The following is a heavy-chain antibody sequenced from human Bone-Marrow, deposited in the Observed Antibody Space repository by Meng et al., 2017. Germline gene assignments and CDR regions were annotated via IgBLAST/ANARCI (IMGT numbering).Heavy chain of an antibody. D-gene: IGHD6-13*01. CDR1: GYTFTSYG. V-gene: IGHV1-18*01. J-gene: IGHJ4*02. Sequence: ASVKVSCKASGYTFTSYGISWVRQAPGQGLEWMGWISAYNGNTNYAQKLQGRVTMTTDTSTSTAYMELRSLRSDDTAVYYCARTDSIAAAGTRTKPKYYFDYWGQGTRVTVSS. CDR2: ISAYNGNT. CDR3: ARTDSIAAAGTRTKPKYYFDY.